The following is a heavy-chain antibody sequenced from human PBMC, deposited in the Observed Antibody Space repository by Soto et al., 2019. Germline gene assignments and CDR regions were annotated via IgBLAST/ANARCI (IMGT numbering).Heavy chain of an antibody. Sequence: GESLKISCKGSGYSFTSYWIGWVRQMPGKGLEWMGIIYPGDSDTGYSPSFQGQVTISADKSISTAYLQWSSLKASDTAMYYCARLYYDFWSGYYYYYYGMDVWGQGTTVTVSS. J-gene: IGHJ6*02. CDR2: IYPGDSDT. CDR1: GYSFTSYW. CDR3: ARLYYDFWSGYYYYYYGMDV. D-gene: IGHD3-3*01. V-gene: IGHV5-51*01.